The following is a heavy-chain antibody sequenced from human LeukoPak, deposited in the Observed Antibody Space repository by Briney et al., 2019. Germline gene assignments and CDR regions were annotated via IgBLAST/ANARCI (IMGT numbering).Heavy chain of an antibody. V-gene: IGHV3-53*01. CDR2: IYSGGTT. CDR3: ARAGPGEFDY. J-gene: IGHJ4*02. Sequence: PGGSLRLSCAASGLTVSTNCMTWVRQAPGKGLEWVSTIYSGGTTYYADSVMGRFTISRDNADNSLYLHMNSLRDEDTAMYYCARAGPGEFDYWGQGTLVTVSS. CDR1: GLTVSTNC. D-gene: IGHD3-10*01.